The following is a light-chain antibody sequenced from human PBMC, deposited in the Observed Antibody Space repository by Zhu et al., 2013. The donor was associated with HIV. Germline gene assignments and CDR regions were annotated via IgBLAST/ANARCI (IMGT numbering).Light chain of an antibody. CDR2: DTN. CDR3: ATWDDTLRTGV. J-gene: IGLJ3*02. Sequence: QSELTQPPSMSAAPGQTVIISCFGSTSNIGNNFVSWYRQIPGTVPQVVIYDTNHRPAGISARFSASKSGTSATLHITGLQTGDEADYFCATWDDTLRTGVFGGGTELTVL. V-gene: IGLV1-51*01. CDR1: TSNIGNNF.